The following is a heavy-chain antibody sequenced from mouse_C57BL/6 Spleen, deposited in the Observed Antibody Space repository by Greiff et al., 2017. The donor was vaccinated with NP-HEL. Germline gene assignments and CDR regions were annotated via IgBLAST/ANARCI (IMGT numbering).Heavy chain of an antibody. J-gene: IGHJ4*01. CDR1: GFTFSSYA. CDR2: ISDGGSYT. CDR3: ARERGLRRENAMDY. D-gene: IGHD2-4*01. Sequence: EVQLVESGGGLVKPGGSLKLSCAASGFTFSSYAMSWVRQTPEKRLEWVATISDGGSYTYYPDNVKGRFTISRDNAKNNLYLQMSHLKSEDTAMYYCARERGLRRENAMDYWGQGTSVTVSS. V-gene: IGHV5-4*01.